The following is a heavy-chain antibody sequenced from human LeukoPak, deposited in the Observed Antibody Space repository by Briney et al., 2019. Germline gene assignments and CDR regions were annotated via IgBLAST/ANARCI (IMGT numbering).Heavy chain of an antibody. D-gene: IGHD3-22*01. CDR1: GFTFSSYA. J-gene: IGHJ4*02. CDR3: ARDSDSSGYFRY. Sequence: GGSLRLSCAASGFTFSSYAMHWVRQAPGKGLEWVAVISYDGSNKYYADSVKGRFTISRDNSKNTLYLQMNSLRAEDTAMYYCARDSDSSGYFRYWGQGTLVTVSS. CDR2: ISYDGSNK. V-gene: IGHV3-30-3*01.